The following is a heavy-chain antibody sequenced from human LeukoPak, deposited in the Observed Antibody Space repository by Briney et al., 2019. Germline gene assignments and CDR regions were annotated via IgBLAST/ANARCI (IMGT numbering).Heavy chain of an antibody. CDR1: GGSIGSYY. V-gene: IGHV4-59*01. D-gene: IGHD2-21*02. CDR3: ARENDFDAFDI. Sequence: SETLSLTCTVSGGSIGSYYWSWIRQPPGKGLEWIGYIYYSGSTNYNPSLKSRVTISVDTSKNQFSLKLSSVTAADTAVYYCARENDFDAFDIWGQGTMVTVSS. J-gene: IGHJ3*02. CDR2: IYYSGST.